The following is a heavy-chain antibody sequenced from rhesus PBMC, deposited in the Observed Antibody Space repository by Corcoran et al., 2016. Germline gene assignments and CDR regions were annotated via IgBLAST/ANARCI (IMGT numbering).Heavy chain of an antibody. V-gene: IGHV2-95*01. J-gene: IGHJ5-2*02. Sequence: QVTLKESGPALVKPTQTLTLTCALSGFSINTAETGVGWIRKPPGKALEWLANIYWNDRKYYSTSLKSRLTISKDTSNNQVILTMTNMDPVDTATYYCARTKWNDVSLDVWGRGVLVTVSS. CDR1: GFSINTAETG. CDR3: ARTKWNDVSLDV. D-gene: IGHD1-7*02. CDR2: IYWNDRK.